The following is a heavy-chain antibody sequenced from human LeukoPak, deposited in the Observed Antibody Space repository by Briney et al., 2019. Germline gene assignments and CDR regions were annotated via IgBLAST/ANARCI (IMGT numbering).Heavy chain of an antibody. D-gene: IGHD3-9*01. CDR1: GFTFSSHG. J-gene: IGHJ3*02. V-gene: IGHV3-30*02. Sequence: GGSLRLSCAASGFTFSSHGMNWVRQAPGKGLEWVAFLRYDGTNKYYADSVKGRFTISRDNSKNTLYLQMNSLRAEDTAVYYCAKEYDILTGYYAFDIWGQGTMVTVSS. CDR3: AKEYDILTGYYAFDI. CDR2: LRYDGTNK.